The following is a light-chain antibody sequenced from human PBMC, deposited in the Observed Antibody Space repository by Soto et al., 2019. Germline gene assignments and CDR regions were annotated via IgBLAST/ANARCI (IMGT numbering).Light chain of an antibody. Sequence: EIVLTQSPGTLSLSPGERATLSCRASQSVSSSYLAWYQQKPGQAPRLLIYGASSRATGIPDRFSGSESGTDFTLTISRLEPEDFAGYYCQQYGSFLTFGPGTKVDIK. J-gene: IGKJ3*01. CDR3: QQYGSFLT. CDR1: QSVSSSY. V-gene: IGKV3-20*01. CDR2: GAS.